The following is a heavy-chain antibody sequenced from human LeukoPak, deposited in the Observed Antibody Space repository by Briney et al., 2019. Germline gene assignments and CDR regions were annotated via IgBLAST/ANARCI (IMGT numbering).Heavy chain of an antibody. D-gene: IGHD3-10*01. J-gene: IGHJ4*02. CDR1: GGSFSGYY. Sequence: NPSETLSLTCAVYGGSFSGYYWSWIRQPPGKGLEWIGEINHSGSTNYNPSLKSRVTISVDTSKNQFSLKLSSVTAADTAVYYCARGGPTYYYGSGIDYWGQGTLVTVSS. CDR3: ARGGPTYYYGSGIDY. CDR2: INHSGST. V-gene: IGHV4-34*01.